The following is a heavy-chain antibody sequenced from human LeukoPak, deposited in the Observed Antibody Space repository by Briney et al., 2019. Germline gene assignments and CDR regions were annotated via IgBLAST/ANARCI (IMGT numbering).Heavy chain of an antibody. V-gene: IGHV1-58*01. CDR2: IVVGSGNT. CDR1: GFTFTSSA. J-gene: IGHJ6*02. D-gene: IGHD2/OR15-2a*01. Sequence: SVKVSCKASGFTFTSSAVQWVRQARGQRLEWIGWIVVGSGNTNYAQKFQERVTITRDMSTSTAYMELSSLRSEDTAVYYCARRWSNRHGMDVWGQGTTVTVSS. CDR3: ARRWSNRHGMDV.